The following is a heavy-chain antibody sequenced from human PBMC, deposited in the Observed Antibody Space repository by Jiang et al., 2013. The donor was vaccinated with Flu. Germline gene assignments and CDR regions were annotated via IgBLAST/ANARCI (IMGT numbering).Heavy chain of an antibody. CDR1: DFTFKYYG. CDR2: IRHDSHSE. Sequence: VQLVESGGGVVQPGGSLRLSCAASDFTFKYYGMHWVRQAPGKGLEWVAFIRHDSHSEYYAESVRGRFTISRDNSKNTLFLEMNSLRPDDTALYYCAKDQTYYFDTSASYFDYWARERWPPSP. CDR3: AKDQTYYFDTSASYFDY. D-gene: IGHD3-22*01. J-gene: IGHJ4*02. V-gene: IGHV3-30*02.